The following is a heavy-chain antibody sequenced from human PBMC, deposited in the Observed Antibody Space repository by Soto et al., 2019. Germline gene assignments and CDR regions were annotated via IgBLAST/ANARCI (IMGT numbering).Heavy chain of an antibody. Sequence: QVQLVQSGGGVVQPGRSLRLSCAASGFSFSNYGMHWVRQAPGKGLEWVALIAYDGSDKYYADSVKGRFTISRDNSKKMLYLQMNSPRPDDTAVYFCAKVEVAYDYWGQGALVIVSS. CDR2: IAYDGSDK. V-gene: IGHV3-30*18. D-gene: IGHD5-12*01. J-gene: IGHJ4*02. CDR1: GFSFSNYG. CDR3: AKVEVAYDY.